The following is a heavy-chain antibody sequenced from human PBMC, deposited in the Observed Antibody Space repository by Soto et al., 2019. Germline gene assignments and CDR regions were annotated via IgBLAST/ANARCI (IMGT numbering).Heavy chain of an antibody. CDR3: ARGLYYYDSSGYSAGDDY. D-gene: IGHD3-22*01. CDR1: GYTFTSYD. Sequence: QVQLVQSGAEVKKPGASVKVSCKASGYTFTSYDINWVRQATGQGLEWMGWMNPNSGNTGYAQKFQGRVTMTRNTSISTAYMELSSLRSEDTAVYYCARGLYYYDSSGYSAGDDYWGQGTLVTVSS. V-gene: IGHV1-8*01. J-gene: IGHJ4*02. CDR2: MNPNSGNT.